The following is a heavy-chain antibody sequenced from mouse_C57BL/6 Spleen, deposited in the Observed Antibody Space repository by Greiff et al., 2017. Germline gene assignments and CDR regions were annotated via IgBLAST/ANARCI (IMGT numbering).Heavy chain of an antibody. CDR1: GYTFTNYW. J-gene: IGHJ2*01. D-gene: IGHD2-4*01. Sequence: QVQLQQSGAELVRPGTSVKMSCKASGYTFTNYWIGWAKQRPGHGLQWIGDIYPGGGYTNYNEKFKGKATLTADKSSSTAYMQFSSLTSEDSAIYYCAREDYERYFDYWGQGTTLTVSS. CDR3: AREDYERYFDY. V-gene: IGHV1-63*01. CDR2: IYPGGGYT.